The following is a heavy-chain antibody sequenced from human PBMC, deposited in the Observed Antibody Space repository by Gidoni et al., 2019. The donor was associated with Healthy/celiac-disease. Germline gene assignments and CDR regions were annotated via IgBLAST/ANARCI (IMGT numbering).Heavy chain of an antibody. J-gene: IGHJ3*02. CDR3: ARDIVVVTEDAFDI. V-gene: IGHV3-21*01. Sequence: EVQLVESGGGLVTPGGSLRLSCAASGFTFSSYSMNWVRQAPGKGLEWVSSISSSSSYIYYADSVKGRFTISRDNAKNSLYLQMNSLRAEDTAVYYCARDIVVVTEDAFDIWGQGTMVTVSS. D-gene: IGHD2-21*02. CDR2: ISSSSSYI. CDR1: GFTFSSYS.